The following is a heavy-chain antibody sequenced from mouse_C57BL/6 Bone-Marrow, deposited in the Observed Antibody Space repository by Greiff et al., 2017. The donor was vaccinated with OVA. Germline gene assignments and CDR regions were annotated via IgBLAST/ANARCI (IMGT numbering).Heavy chain of an antibody. CDR2: INPSNGGT. CDR1: GYTFTSSW. D-gene: IGHD1-3*01. V-gene: IGHV1-53*01. Sequence: QVQLQPPGSDLVKPGASVTLSCKASGYTFTSSWMHWVKQRPGHGLEWIGNINPSNGGTNYNEKFKSKATLTVDKSSSTAYMQLSSLTSEDSGVNYCADNYCFDYWGQGTTLTVSA. J-gene: IGHJ2*01. CDR3: ADNYCFDY.